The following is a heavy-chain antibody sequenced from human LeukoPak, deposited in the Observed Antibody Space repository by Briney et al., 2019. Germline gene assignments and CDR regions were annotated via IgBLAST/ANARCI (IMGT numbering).Heavy chain of an antibody. CDR2: IYYSGST. V-gene: IGHV4-59*11. Sequence: SETQSLTCTVSGGSISSHYWSWIRQPPGKGLEWIGYIYYSGSTNYNPSLKSRVTISVDTSKNQFSLKLSSVTAADTAVYYCARGPSVDYYYYMDVWGKGTTVTVSS. J-gene: IGHJ6*03. CDR1: GGSISSHY. CDR3: ARGPSVDYYYYMDV.